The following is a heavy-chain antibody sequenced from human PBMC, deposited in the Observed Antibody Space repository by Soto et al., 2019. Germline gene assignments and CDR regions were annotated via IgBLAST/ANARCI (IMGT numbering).Heavy chain of an antibody. CDR3: AHSSDCSSTSCYVYFQH. CDR2: IYWDDDK. CDR1: GFSLSTSGVG. V-gene: IGHV2-5*02. Sequence: QITLKESGPTLVKPTQTLTLTCTFSGFSLSTSGVGVGWIRQPPGKALEWLALIYWDDDKRYSPSLKSRLTITKDTSKTQVVLTMTNMDPVDTATYYCAHSSDCSSTSCYVYFQHWGQGTLVTVSS. J-gene: IGHJ1*01. D-gene: IGHD2-2*01.